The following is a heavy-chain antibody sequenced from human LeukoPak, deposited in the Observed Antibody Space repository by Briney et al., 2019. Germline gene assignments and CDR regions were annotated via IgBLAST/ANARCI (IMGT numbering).Heavy chain of an antibody. CDR3: ARGSVVPAAMGGWFDP. Sequence: SENLSLTCTVSAGSINSHYWSWIRPPPGKGREGWVYTYYGESTNYNPSLKSRVTISVDTSKDQFSLKLSSVTAAETAVYYCARGSVVPAAMGGWFDPWGQGTLVTVSS. CDR1: AGSINSHY. CDR2: TYYGEST. J-gene: IGHJ5*02. V-gene: IGHV4-59*11. D-gene: IGHD2-2*01.